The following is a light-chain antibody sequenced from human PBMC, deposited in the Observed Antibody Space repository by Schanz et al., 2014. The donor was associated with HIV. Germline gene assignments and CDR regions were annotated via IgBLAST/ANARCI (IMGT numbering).Light chain of an antibody. J-gene: IGKJ2*01. Sequence: DIVMTQSPLSLPVTPGEPASISCRSSQSLLHSNGYNYLDWYLQKPGQSPQLLIYLGSNRASGVPDRFSGSGSGTDCTLKISRVEAEDVGVYYCMQPLQTYTFGQGTKLEIK. CDR1: QSLLHSNGYNY. V-gene: IGKV2-28*01. CDR2: LGS. CDR3: MQPLQTYT.